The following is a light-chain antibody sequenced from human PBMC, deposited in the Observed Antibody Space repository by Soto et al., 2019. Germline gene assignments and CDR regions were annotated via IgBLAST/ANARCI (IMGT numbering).Light chain of an antibody. CDR2: WAS. CDR1: QTVLYSDNNLSY. CDR3: QQYINDSPA. J-gene: IGKJ1*01. Sequence: VMTQSLESQALSLGERATIHCKSSQTVLYSDNNLSYLAWYQQKPGQPPRLLIYWASTRDSGVPDRFSGSGSGTEFTLTISNLQPEDFAIYYCQQYINDSPAFGQGTKVDIK. V-gene: IGKV4-1*01.